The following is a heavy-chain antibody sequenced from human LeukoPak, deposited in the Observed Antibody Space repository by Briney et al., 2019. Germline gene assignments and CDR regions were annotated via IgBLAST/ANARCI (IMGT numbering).Heavy chain of an antibody. CDR2: IWYDGSNK. J-gene: IGHJ4*02. Sequence: GRSLRLSCAASGFTFSSYGMHWVRQAPGKGLEWEAVIWYDGSNKYYADSVKGRFTISRDNSKNTLYLQMNSLRAEDTAVYYCARDKWGEDTYYYGSFDYWGQGTLVTVSS. V-gene: IGHV3-33*01. CDR3: ARDKWGEDTYYYGSFDY. CDR1: GFTFSSYG. D-gene: IGHD3-10*01.